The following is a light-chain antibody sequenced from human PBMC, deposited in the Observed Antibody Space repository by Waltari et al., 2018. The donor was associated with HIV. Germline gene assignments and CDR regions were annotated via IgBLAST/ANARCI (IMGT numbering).Light chain of an antibody. Sequence: IVLTQSPTILPLSPGERATLSCSASQSVSSYLAWYQQKPGQAPRLLIYDASNRATGIPARFGGRGSGTDFTLTISSLEPEYFAVYYCQQRSNWPPRLTFGGGTKVEIK. V-gene: IGKV3-11*01. CDR1: QSVSSY. J-gene: IGKJ4*01. CDR3: QQRSNWPPRLT. CDR2: DAS.